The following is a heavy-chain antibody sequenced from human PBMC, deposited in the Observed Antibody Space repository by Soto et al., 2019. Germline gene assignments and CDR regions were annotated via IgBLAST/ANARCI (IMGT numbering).Heavy chain of an antibody. Sequence: SGPKLVNPTPTLTLTCTFSGSSLSTSALRVSWIRQPPGKALEWLTRIDWDDDKFYSTSLKTRLTIDKVTSKNQVVLTMTNMDTVDTAAYYCAREPSIAAAGDYYDYGVVVGGQGVTFTV. D-gene: IGHD6-13*01. CDR3: AREPSIAAAGDYYDYGVVV. CDR2: IDWDDDK. CDR1: GSSLSTSALR. V-gene: IGHV2-70*04. J-gene: IGHJ6*02.